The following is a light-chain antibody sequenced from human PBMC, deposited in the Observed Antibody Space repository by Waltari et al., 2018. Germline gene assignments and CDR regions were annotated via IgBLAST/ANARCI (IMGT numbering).Light chain of an antibody. V-gene: IGKV3-20*01. Sequence: EIVLTQSPGTLSLSSGERVTLSCRASQSISSNYLAWYQQKPGQAPRLLLYGASNRATGIPNRFSGSGSGTAFSLTVSRLEPEDFAVYYCLQYGSSPWTFGRGTKVEIK. CDR3: LQYGSSPWT. CDR2: GAS. CDR1: QSISSNY. J-gene: IGKJ1*01.